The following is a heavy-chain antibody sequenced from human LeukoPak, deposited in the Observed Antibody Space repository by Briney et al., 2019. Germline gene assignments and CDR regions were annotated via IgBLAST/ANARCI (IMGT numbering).Heavy chain of an antibody. CDR2: INAGNGNT. J-gene: IGHJ5*02. D-gene: IGHD3-10*01. V-gene: IGHV1-3*01. CDR3: ARGPSYSGSYVRWFDP. CDR1: GYTLTSYA. Sequence: ASVKVSCKASGYTLTSYAMHWVRQAPGQRLEWMGWINAGNGNTKYSQKFQGRVTITRDTSASTAYMELSSLRSEDTAVYYCARGPSYSGSYVRWFDPWGQGTLVTVSS.